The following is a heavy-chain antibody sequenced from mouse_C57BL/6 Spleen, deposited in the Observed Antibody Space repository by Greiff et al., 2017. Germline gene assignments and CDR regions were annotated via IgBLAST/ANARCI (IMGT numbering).Heavy chain of an antibody. D-gene: IGHD3-2*02. CDR2: FYPGSGST. CDR1: GYTFTSYW. V-gene: IGHV1-55*01. Sequence: QVQLQQPGAELVKPGASVKMSCKASGYTFTSYWITWVKQRPGQGLEWIGDFYPGSGSTNYNEKFKSKATLTVETSSSTAYMQLSSLTSEDSAVYYCARGAQATPYYFDYGGQGTTLTVSS. CDR3: ARGAQATPYYFDY. J-gene: IGHJ2*01.